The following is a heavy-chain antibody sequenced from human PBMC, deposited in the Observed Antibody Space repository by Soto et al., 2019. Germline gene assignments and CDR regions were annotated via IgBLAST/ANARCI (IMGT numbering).Heavy chain of an antibody. CDR3: ARGGYDTSWHYFDT. D-gene: IGHD2-2*01. V-gene: IGHV4-34*01. J-gene: IGHJ4*02. CDR1: GGSFSGYY. CDR2: INHSGST. Sequence: SETLSLTCAVYGGSFSGYYWTWIRQPPGTGLEWIGEINHSGSTNYNPSLKSRVTISVDLSKNQFFLKVTSATAADTAVYFCARGGYDTSWHYFDTWGQGALVTVSS.